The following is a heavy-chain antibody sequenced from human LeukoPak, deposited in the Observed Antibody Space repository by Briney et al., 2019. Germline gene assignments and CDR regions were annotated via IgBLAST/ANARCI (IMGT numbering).Heavy chain of an antibody. D-gene: IGHD2-15*01. J-gene: IGHJ4*02. CDR2: INTDGSEK. CDR3: TRDSWWSLDY. V-gene: IGHV3-7*04. CDR1: GFTFSSYG. Sequence: GGSLRLSCAASGFTFSSYGIHWVRQAPGKGLEWVAKINTDGSEKKYADSVKGRFTISRDNPKNSVYLQMSSLRGEDTAVYYCTRDSWWSLDYWGQGTLLTVAS.